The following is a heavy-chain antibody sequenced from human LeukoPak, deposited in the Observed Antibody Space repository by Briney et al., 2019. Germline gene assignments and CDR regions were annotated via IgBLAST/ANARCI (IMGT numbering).Heavy chain of an antibody. CDR3: ASLHHFDLYY. CDR1: GGSISSSSYY. CDR2: IHYSGST. J-gene: IGHJ4*02. D-gene: IGHD3-9*01. V-gene: IGHV4-39*01. Sequence: PSETLSLTCTVSGGSISSSSYYWGWIRQPPGKGLEWIGSIHYSGSTYYNPSLNSRVTISEDTSKNQFSLTMSSVTAADMAVYYCASLHHFDLYYWGQGTLVTVSS.